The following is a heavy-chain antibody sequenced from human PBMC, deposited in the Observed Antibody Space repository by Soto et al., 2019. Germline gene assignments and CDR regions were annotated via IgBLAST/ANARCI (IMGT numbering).Heavy chain of an antibody. V-gene: IGHV3-23*01. CDR1: GFTFSSYA. J-gene: IGHJ5*02. Sequence: GGSLRLSCAASGFTFSSYAMSWVRQAPGKGLEWVSAISGSGGSKYYADSVKGRFTISSDNSKNTLYLQMNSVKAEDTAVYYCAKEDPIFGVVSRDWFDPWGQGTLVTVSS. D-gene: IGHD3-3*02. CDR3: AKEDPIFGVVSRDWFDP. CDR2: ISGSGGSK.